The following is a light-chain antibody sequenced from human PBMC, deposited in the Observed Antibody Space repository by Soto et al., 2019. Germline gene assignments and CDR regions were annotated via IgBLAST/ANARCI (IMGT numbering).Light chain of an antibody. CDR2: EVS. J-gene: IGLJ1*01. CDR3: SSYAGSNNYV. V-gene: IGLV2-8*01. Sequence: ALTQPPSASGSPGQSVTISCTGTSSDVGGYNYVSWYQQHPGKAPKLIISEVSKRPSGVPDRFSGSKSGNTASLTVSGLQAEDEADYYCSSYAGSNNYVFGTGTKLTVL. CDR1: SSDVGGYNY.